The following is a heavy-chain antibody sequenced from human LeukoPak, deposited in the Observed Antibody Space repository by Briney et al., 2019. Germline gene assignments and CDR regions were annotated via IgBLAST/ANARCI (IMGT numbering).Heavy chain of an antibody. CDR3: ARRDSWADAFDI. Sequence: PSETLSLTCAVYGGSFSGHSWTWIRQPPGKGLEWIGEINHTGSTSYKPSLKSRVTVSVDMSKNQFSLNLSSVTAADTAVYYCARRDSWADAFDIWGQGTMVTVSS. V-gene: IGHV4-34*01. CDR2: INHTGST. D-gene: IGHD3-22*01. J-gene: IGHJ3*02. CDR1: GGSFSGHS.